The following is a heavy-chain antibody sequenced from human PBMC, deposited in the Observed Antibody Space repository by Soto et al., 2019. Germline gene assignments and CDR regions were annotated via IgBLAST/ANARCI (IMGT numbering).Heavy chain of an antibody. CDR2: IPSRGRP. CDR3: ARDTYSGYDFGL. V-gene: IGHV4-34*01. J-gene: IGHJ5*02. D-gene: IGHD5-12*01. CDR1: GGSFSGYS. Sequence: SETRPPSCAVYGGSFSGYSWSWIRHPPGKGLEWIWYIPSRGRPFYNPSLTSRGTISADTSKNQPSLQLTSVTAADTAVYYCARDTYSGYDFGLWGQGTLVTVSS.